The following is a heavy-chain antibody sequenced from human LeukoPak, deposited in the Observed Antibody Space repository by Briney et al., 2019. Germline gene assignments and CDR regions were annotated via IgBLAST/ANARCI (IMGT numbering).Heavy chain of an antibody. J-gene: IGHJ4*02. V-gene: IGHV3-74*01. CDR1: AFTFSSYW. Sequence: GGSLRLSCSSSAFTFSSYWMHWVRQAPGKGLVWVSRMNSHGSSTSYADSVKGRFTISRDNAKNTLYLQMNSLRAEDTAVYYCARGGAAMAYYWGQGTLVTVSS. CDR3: ARGGAAMAYY. CDR2: MNSHGSST. D-gene: IGHD5-18*01.